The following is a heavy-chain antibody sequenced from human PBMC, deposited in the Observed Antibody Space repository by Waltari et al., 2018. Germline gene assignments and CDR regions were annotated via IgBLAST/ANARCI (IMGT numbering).Heavy chain of an antibody. V-gene: IGHV4-34*01. Sequence: QVQLQQWGAGLLKPSETLSLTCAVYGGSFSGYYWSWIRQPPGKGLEWLGEINHSGSTNYNPSLKSRVTISVDTSKNQFSLKLSSVTAADTAVYYCARRLAAAGTGWFDPWGQGTLVTVSS. CDR3: ARRLAAAGTGWFDP. D-gene: IGHD6-13*01. J-gene: IGHJ5*02. CDR2: INHSGST. CDR1: GGSFSGYY.